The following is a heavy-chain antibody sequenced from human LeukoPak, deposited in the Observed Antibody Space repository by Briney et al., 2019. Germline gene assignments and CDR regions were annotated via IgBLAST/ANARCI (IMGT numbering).Heavy chain of an antibody. Sequence: PSETLSLTCTVSGASVTSYYWSWIRQPVGKGLEWFGRIYTNGTVNYNPSLKSRVTMSRETSKNQFSLKLTSVTAADTAVYYCARAPLTTATSDYFDLWGLGTLVTVSS. CDR3: ARAPLTTATSDYFDL. CDR1: GASVTSYY. CDR2: IYTNGTV. J-gene: IGHJ4*02. D-gene: IGHD4-17*01. V-gene: IGHV4-4*07.